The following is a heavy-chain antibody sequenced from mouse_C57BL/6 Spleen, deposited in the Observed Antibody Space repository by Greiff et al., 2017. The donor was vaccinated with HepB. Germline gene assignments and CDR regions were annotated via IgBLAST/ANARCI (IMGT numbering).Heavy chain of an antibody. CDR1: GYTFTSYW. D-gene: IGHD3-1*01. CDR3: AREGFGDAYFDY. CDR2: IDPSDSET. J-gene: IGHJ2*01. V-gene: IGHV1-52*01. Sequence: QVQLQQPGAELVRPGSSVKLSCKASGYTFTSYWMHWVKQRPIQGLEWIGNIDPSDSETHYNQKFKDKATLTVDKSSSTAYMQLSSLTSEDSAAYYCAREGFGDAYFDYWGQGTTLTVSS.